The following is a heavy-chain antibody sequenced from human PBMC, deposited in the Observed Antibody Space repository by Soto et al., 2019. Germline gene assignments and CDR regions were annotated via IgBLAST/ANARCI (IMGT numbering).Heavy chain of an antibody. J-gene: IGHJ6*02. CDR1: GFTFSSYA. Sequence: EVQLLESGGGLVQPGGSLRLSCAASGFTFSSYAMSWVRQAPGKGLEWVSAISGSGGSTYYADSVKGRFTISRDNSNLTRHLQMNSLNAGDTTVYYCAIFVGPKYYDYGMDVWGQGTTVTVSS. V-gene: IGHV3-23*01. D-gene: IGHD1-26*01. CDR2: ISGSGGST. CDR3: AIFVGPKYYDYGMDV.